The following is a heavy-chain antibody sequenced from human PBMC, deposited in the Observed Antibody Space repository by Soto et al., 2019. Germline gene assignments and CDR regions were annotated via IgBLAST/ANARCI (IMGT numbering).Heavy chain of an antibody. CDR1: VGSINSGGYY. CDR2: IYYSGRT. J-gene: IGHJ4*02. Sequence: SETLSLTCTFSVGSINSGGYYCSWIRQHPGKGLEWIGYIYYSGRTYYNPSLKSRVVISVDSSRNQFSLKLSSLTAADTAVYYCARGGPPECWGQGTWVTVSS. CDR3: ARGGPPEC. V-gene: IGHV4-31*03.